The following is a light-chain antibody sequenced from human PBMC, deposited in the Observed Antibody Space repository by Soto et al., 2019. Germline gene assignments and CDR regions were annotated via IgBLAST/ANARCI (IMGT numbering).Light chain of an antibody. CDR3: VSYIESTVTHWV. V-gene: IGLV2-14*01. Sequence: QSALTQPASVSGSPGQSITISCTGTYSDVGGYNRVSWYQHHPGKAPKMLIFEVSTRPSGISDRFSGSKSGDTASLTFSGLQAEDEADYYCVSYIESTVTHWVFGGGTKVTVL. CDR2: EVS. J-gene: IGLJ3*02. CDR1: YSDVGGYNR.